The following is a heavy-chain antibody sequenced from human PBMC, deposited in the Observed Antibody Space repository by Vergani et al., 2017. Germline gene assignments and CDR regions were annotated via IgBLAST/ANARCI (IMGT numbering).Heavy chain of an antibody. CDR3: ESDVFIAANDWFD. CDR2: INHSGST. J-gene: IGHJ5*02. CDR1: GGSFRGYY. V-gene: IGHV4-34*01. D-gene: IGHD6-13*01. Sequence: QVQLQQWGAGLLQPSETLSLTCAVYGGSFRGYYWSWIRQPPGKGLGWVGEINHSGSTNYKPSLKSRVTMSVDTAKNQFSLKLSSMTAAGTAMYVYESDVFIAANDWFD.